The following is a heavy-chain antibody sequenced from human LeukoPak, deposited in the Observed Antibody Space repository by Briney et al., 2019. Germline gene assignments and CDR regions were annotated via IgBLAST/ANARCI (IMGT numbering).Heavy chain of an antibody. CDR3: ARQEDYYDSSGYYYH. Sequence: GESLKISCKGSGYSFTSYWIGWVRQMPGKGLEWMGSIYPGDSDTRYSPSFQGQVTISAAKSISTAYLQWSSLKASDTAMYYCARQEDYYDSSGYYYHWGQGTLVTVSS. D-gene: IGHD3-22*01. CDR1: GYSFTSYW. CDR2: IYPGDSDT. J-gene: IGHJ5*02. V-gene: IGHV5-51*01.